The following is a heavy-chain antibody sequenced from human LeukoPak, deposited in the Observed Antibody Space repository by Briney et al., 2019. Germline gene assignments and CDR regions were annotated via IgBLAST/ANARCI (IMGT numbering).Heavy chain of an antibody. J-gene: IGHJ5*02. D-gene: IGHD3-10*01. V-gene: IGHV1-69*04. CDR2: IIPILGIA. Sequence: ASVKVSCKASGGTFSSYAISWVRQAPGQGLEWMGRIIPILGIANYAQKFQGRVTLTADKSTSTAYMELSSLRSEDTAVYYCARVPSITMVRGVIITPNWFDPWGQGTLVTVSS. CDR3: ARVPSITMVRGVIITPNWFDP. CDR1: GGTFSSYA.